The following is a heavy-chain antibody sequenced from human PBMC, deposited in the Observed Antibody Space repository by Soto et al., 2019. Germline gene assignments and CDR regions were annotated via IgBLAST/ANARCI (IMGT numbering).Heavy chain of an antibody. CDR1: GGSIGSYY. Sequence: QVQLQESGPGLVKPSETLSLTCTVSGGSIGSYYWSWIRQPPGKGLEWIGYIYYTASTTSYNPSLESRVTISVDTSKNHISLKLSSMTAADTAVYYCARHQEIQGVVVRYHYWGMDVWGRGTTVTVSS. V-gene: IGHV4-59*08. J-gene: IGHJ6*02. CDR3: ARHQEIQGVVVRYHYWGMDV. D-gene: IGHD2-8*01. CDR2: IYYTASTT.